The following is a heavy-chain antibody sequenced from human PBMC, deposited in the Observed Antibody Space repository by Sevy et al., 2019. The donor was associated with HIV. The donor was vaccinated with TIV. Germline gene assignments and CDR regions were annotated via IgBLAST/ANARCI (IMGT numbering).Heavy chain of an antibody. CDR2: INPDSGDT. V-gene: IGHV1-2*02. CDR1: GHTFTDYF. J-gene: IGHJ4*02. CDR3: ARPGGYRYGSLLDY. D-gene: IGHD5-18*01. Sequence: ASVKVSCKASGHTFTDYFMHWVQQAPGQGLEWMGWINPDSGDTKYAQKFHGRVTLTRDTSISTAYMELSRLKSDDTAVYYCARPGGYRYGSLLDYWGQGTLVTVSS.